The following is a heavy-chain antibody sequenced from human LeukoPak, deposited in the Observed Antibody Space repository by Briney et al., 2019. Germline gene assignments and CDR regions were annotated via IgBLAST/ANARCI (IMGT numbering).Heavy chain of an antibody. J-gene: IGHJ4*02. CDR1: GFTFSSSW. Sequence: PGGSLRLSCAASGFTFSSSWMTWVRQAPGKGLEWVANIKPDGSAKNYVGFVQGRFTISRDNTKNSVYLQMSSLRVEDTAVYFCAFASDYRPFYFDYWGQGTLVTVSS. D-gene: IGHD4-11*01. V-gene: IGHV3-7*01. CDR3: AFASDYRPFYFDY. CDR2: IKPDGSAK.